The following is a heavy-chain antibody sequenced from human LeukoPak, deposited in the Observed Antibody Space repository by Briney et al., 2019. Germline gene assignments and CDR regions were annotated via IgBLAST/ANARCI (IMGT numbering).Heavy chain of an antibody. Sequence: GGSLRLSCAASGFTFSSYAMSWVRQAPGKGPEWVSAISGSGGSTYYADSVKGRFTISRDNSKNTLYLQMNSLRAEDTAVYYCAKVSGERSYYDSSGYSFGANDYWGQGTLVTVSS. V-gene: IGHV3-23*01. CDR2: ISGSGGST. CDR3: AKVSGERSYYDSSGYSFGANDY. CDR1: GFTFSSYA. D-gene: IGHD3-22*01. J-gene: IGHJ4*02.